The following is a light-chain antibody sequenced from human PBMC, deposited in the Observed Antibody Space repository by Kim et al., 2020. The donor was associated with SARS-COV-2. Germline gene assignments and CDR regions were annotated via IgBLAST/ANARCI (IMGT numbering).Light chain of an antibody. V-gene: IGKV1-39*01. CDR1: QRIGTY. CDR2: AAS. J-gene: IGKJ3*01. CDR3: QQSNSVPFT. Sequence: DIQMTQSPSSLSASVGDRVTITCRASQRIGTYLIWYQKKPGEAPKLLIYAASSLKSGVPSRFSGSGSGTDFTLTINSLQPEDSATYYCQQSNSVPFTFGPGTKVDIK.